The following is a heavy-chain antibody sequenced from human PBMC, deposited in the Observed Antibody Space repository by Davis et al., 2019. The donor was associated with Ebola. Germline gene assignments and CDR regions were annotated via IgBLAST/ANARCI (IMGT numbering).Heavy chain of an antibody. CDR1: GYSLTELS. V-gene: IGHV1-24*01. CDR3: ASTTSMESTHFYYYALDV. Sequence: ASVKVSCKVSGYSLTELSIHWVRQAPGKGLEWMGAFDPEDGEGIYAQKFQDRVTLTTDTSTNTAYMELRSLRSDDTAVYFCASTTSMESTHFYYYALDVWGQGTTVTVSS. J-gene: IGHJ6*02. D-gene: IGHD1-1*01. CDR2: FDPEDGEG.